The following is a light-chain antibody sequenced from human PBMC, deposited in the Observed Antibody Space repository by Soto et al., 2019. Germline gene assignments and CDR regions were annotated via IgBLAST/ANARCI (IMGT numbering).Light chain of an antibody. CDR3: QQYKSYSQWT. CDR1: QSVSRW. J-gene: IGKJ1*01. Sequence: DIQMTQSPSTLSASVGDTVTITCRASQSVSRWLAWYQHKPGKAPDLLIYDASSLESGVPSRFSGSGSGTEFTLTISSLQADDSATYYCQQYKSYSQWTRGQGTKGDIK. CDR2: DAS. V-gene: IGKV1-5*01.